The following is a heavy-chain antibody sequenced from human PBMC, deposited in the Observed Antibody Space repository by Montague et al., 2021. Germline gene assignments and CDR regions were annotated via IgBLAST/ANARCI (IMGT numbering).Heavy chain of an antibody. J-gene: IGHJ4*02. D-gene: IGHD2-15*01. CDR3: ARSGGYCSGGRCDTFDY. Sequence: TLSLTCSVSGGSISSGGFYWSWIHQHPGKGPEWIVSIYDSGSTNYNPSLKSRLTLSRDTSKNQVSLRLTSVTAAETAVYYCARSGGYCSGGRCDTFDYWGQGTLVTVSS. V-gene: IGHV4-31*03. CDR2: IYDSGST. CDR1: GGSISSGGFY.